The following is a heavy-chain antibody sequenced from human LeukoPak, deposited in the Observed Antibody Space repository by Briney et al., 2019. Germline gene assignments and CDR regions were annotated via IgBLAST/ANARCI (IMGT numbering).Heavy chain of an antibody. D-gene: IGHD3-22*01. CDR3: AGPYDSSGYYYNDAFDI. CDR1: GGSIISGNFY. V-gene: IGHV4-61*02. Sequence: SSQTLSLICTVSGGSIISGNFYWSWIRQPAGKGLEWIVRISTSGSTNYNHSLKSRVTISVDTSKNQFSLKLSSVTAADTAVYYCAGPYDSSGYYYNDAFDIWGQGTMVTVSS. CDR2: ISTSGST. J-gene: IGHJ3*02.